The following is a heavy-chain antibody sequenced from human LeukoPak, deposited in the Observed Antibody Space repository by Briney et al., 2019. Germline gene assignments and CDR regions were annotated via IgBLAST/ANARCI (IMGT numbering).Heavy chain of an antibody. CDR3: ARGHPHNQISLYYYYCGMDV. V-gene: IGHV1-8*01. CDR1: GYTFTSYD. D-gene: IGHD1-1*01. CDR2: MNPNSGNT. J-gene: IGHJ6*02. Sequence: GASVKVSCKASGYTFTSYDINWVRQATGQGLEWMGWMNPNSGNTGYAQKFQGRVTMTRNTSISTAYMELSSLRSEDTAVYYCARGHPHNQISLYYYYCGMDVWGQGTTVTVSS.